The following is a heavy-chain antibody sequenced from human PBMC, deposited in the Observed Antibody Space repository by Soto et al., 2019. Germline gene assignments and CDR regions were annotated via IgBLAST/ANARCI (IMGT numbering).Heavy chain of an antibody. V-gene: IGHV4-31*03. Sequence: SETLSLTCTVSGGSISSGGYYWSWIRQHPGKGLEWIGYIYYSGSTYYNPSLKSRVTISVDTSKNQFSLKLSSVTAADTAVYYCARDSLSMYYYYGMDVWGQGTTVTVS. CDR3: ARDSLSMYYYYGMDV. J-gene: IGHJ6*02. CDR1: GGSISSGGYY. CDR2: IYYSGST.